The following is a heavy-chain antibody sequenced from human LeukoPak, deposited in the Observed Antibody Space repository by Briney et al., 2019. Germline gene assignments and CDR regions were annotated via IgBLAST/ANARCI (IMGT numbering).Heavy chain of an antibody. CDR2: INPSGGST. D-gene: IGHD3-9*01. Sequence: VASVKVSCKASGYTFTSYYMHWARQAPGQGLEWMGIINPSGGSTSYAQKFQGRVTMTRDTSTSTVYMELSSLRSEDTAVYYCARGSIDDILTGYYSRYYFDYWGQGTLVTVSS. CDR3: ARGSIDDILTGYYSRYYFDY. CDR1: GYTFTSYY. J-gene: IGHJ4*02. V-gene: IGHV1-46*01.